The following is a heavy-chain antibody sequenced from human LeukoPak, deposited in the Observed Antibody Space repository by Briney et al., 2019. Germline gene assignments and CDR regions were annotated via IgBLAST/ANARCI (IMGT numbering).Heavy chain of an antibody. CDR1: GYTFTSYD. CDR3: VRGLDFPQYYFDY. V-gene: IGHV1-8*01. D-gene: IGHD2/OR15-2a*01. Sequence: ASVKVSCKASGYTFTSYDINWVRQATGQGLEWMGWMNPNSGNTGYAQKFQGRVTMTRNTSISTAYMELSSLRSEDTAVYYCVRGLDFPQYYFDYWGQGTLVTVSS. CDR2: MNPNSGNT. J-gene: IGHJ4*02.